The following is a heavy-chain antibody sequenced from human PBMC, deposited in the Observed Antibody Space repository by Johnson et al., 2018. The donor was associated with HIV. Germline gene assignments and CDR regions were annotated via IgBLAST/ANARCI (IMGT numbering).Heavy chain of an antibody. Sequence: VQLVESGGGLVQPGGCLRPSCAASGFSFSSYLMDWVRQAQGKGLAYVAGISSNSDSTYYADSVKGRFTISRDNSKNTLYLQLGSLRDDDTAVYYCVRRQYISTWQDAFDVWGQGTTVTVSS. D-gene: IGHD6-13*01. CDR3: VRRQYISTWQDAFDV. V-gene: IGHV3-64*07. CDR2: ISSNSDST. CDR1: GFSFSSYL. J-gene: IGHJ3*01.